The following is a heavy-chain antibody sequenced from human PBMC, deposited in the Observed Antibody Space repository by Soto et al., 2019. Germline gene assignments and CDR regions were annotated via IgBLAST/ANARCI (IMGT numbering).Heavy chain of an antibody. V-gene: IGHV3-7*01. J-gene: IGHJ4*02. CDR3: ASDIVVVPRAY. CDR1: GFTFSSYW. Sequence: GGSLRLSCAASGFTFSSYWMSWVRQAPGKGLEWVANIKQDGSEKYYVDSVKGRFTISRDNAKNSLYLQMNSLRAEDTAVYYCASDIVVVPRAYWGQGTLVTVSS. D-gene: IGHD2-2*01. CDR2: IKQDGSEK.